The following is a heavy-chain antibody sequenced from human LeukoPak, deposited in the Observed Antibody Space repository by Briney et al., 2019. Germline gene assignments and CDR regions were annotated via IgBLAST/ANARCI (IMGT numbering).Heavy chain of an antibody. V-gene: IGHV1-2*02. J-gene: IGHJ6*03. CDR2: INPNSGGT. CDR1: GYTFTGYY. CDR3: ARVKYYGSGSPPYYYYYMDV. D-gene: IGHD3-10*01. Sequence: GASVKVSCKASGYTFTGYYMHWVRQAPGQGLEWMGWINPNSGGTNYAQKFQGRVTMTRNTSISTAYMELSSLRSEDTAVYYCARVKYYGSGSPPYYYYYMDVWGKGTTVTISS.